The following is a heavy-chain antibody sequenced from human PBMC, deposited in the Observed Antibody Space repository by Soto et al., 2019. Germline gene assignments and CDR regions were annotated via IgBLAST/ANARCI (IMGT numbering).Heavy chain of an antibody. Sequence: GESLKISCAASGFTFSSYAMHWVRQAPGKGLEWVAVISYDGSNKYYADSVKGRFTISRDNSKNTLYLQMNSLRAEDTAVYYCARDRAGGAGKIYYYYYYGMDVWGQGTTVTVSS. CDR3: ARDRAGGAGKIYYYYYYGMDV. CDR1: GFTFSSYA. CDR2: ISYDGSNK. V-gene: IGHV3-30-3*01. D-gene: IGHD1-26*01. J-gene: IGHJ6*02.